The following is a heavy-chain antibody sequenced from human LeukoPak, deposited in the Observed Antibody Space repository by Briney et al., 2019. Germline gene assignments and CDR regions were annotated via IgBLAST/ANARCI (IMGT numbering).Heavy chain of an antibody. CDR3: ARGLRGYKYGSDY. Sequence: SGGSLRLSCAASGFTVSNNYMSWVRQAPGKGLEGVSLIYSGGSTYYADSVKGRFTISRDNSMNTLYLQMNSLRAEDTAMYYCARGLRGYKYGSDYWGQGTLVTVS. CDR1: GFTVSNNY. D-gene: IGHD5-18*01. J-gene: IGHJ4*02. V-gene: IGHV3-53*01. CDR2: IYSGGST.